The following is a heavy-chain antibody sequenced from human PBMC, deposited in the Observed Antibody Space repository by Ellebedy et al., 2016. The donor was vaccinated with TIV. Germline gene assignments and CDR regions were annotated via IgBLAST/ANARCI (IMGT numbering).Heavy chain of an antibody. CDR1: GFTFSSYG. CDR3: ARDRRDYVWGSYRYTGDYYYYGMDV. V-gene: IGHV3-33*01. CDR2: IWYDGSNK. J-gene: IGHJ6*02. D-gene: IGHD3-16*02. Sequence: GESLKISCAASGFTFSSYGMHWVRQAPGKGLERVAVIWYDGSNKYYADSVKGRFTISRDNSKNTLYLQMNSLRAEDTAVYYCARDRRDYVWGSYRYTGDYYYYGMDVWGQGTTVTVSS.